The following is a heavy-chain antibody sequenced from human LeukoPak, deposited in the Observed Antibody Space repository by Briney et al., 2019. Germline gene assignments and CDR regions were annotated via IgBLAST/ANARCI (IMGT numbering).Heavy chain of an antibody. Sequence: GGSLRLSCAASGFTFSNYAMNWVRQAPGKGLEWVSAISCSGGSTDYTDSVKGRFTISRDNSNNTLYLQINSLRAEDTPVYYCAKGSGYGSGWYYFDCWGRGTLVTVSS. CDR1: GFTFSNYA. V-gene: IGHV3-23*01. CDR2: ISCSGGST. D-gene: IGHD6-19*01. J-gene: IGHJ4*02. CDR3: AKGSGYGSGWYYFDC.